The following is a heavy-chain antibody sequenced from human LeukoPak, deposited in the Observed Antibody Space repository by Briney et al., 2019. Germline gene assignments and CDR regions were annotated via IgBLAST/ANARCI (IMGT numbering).Heavy chain of an antibody. J-gene: IGHJ6*04. CDR1: GGSISSGDYY. D-gene: IGHD2-15*01. CDR2: IYYSGST. Sequence: SQTLSLTCTVSGGSISSGDYYWSWIRQPPGKGLEWIGYIYYSGSTYYNPSLKSRVTISGDTSKNQFSLKLSSVTAADTAVYYCARRNMLEYCSGGSCYPDYYYGMDVWGKGTTVTVSS. CDR3: ARRNMLEYCSGGSCYPDYYYGMDV. V-gene: IGHV4-30-4*01.